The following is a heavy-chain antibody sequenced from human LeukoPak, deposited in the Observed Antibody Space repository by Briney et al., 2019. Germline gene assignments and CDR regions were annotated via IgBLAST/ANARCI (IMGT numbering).Heavy chain of an antibody. CDR3: ARSRSTSRHWYFDL. CDR2: IYYSGST. CDR1: GGSVSSGSYY. J-gene: IGHJ2*01. Sequence: SETLSLTCTVSGGSVSSGSYYWGWIRQPPGKGLEWIGYIYYSGSTNYNPSLKSRVTISVDTSKNRFSLKLSSVTAADTAVYYCARSRSTSRHWYFDLWGRGTLVTVSS. V-gene: IGHV4-61*01. D-gene: IGHD2-2*01.